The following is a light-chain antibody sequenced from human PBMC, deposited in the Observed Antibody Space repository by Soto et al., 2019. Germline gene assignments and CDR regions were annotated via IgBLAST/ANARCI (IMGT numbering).Light chain of an antibody. CDR3: QQRSNWLT. CDR1: QSVSTY. J-gene: IGKJ4*01. V-gene: IGKV3-11*01. CDR2: DAS. Sequence: EIVLTQSPATLSLSPGERATLSCRASQSVSTYLAWYQQKPGQAPRLLISDASNRATCIPARFSGSGSGTDFTLTISSLEPEDFAVYYCQQRSNWLTFGGGTKVEIK.